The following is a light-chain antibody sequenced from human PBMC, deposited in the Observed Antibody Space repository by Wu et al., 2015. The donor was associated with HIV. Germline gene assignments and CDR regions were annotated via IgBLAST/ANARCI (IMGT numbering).Light chain of an antibody. Sequence: DIQMTQSPSSLSASVGDRVTITCRASQDISNYLNWYQQKPGKVPKVLIYAASTLQSGAPSRFSGSGSGTDFTLTISSPQPEDVATYYCRKYNTAPWTFGLRDQGGNQT. CDR3: RKYNTAPWT. V-gene: IGKV1-27*01. CDR1: QDISNY. J-gene: IGKJ1*01. CDR2: AAS.